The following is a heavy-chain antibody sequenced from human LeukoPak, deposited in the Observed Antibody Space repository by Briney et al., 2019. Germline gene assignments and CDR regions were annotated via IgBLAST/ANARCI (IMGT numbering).Heavy chain of an antibody. D-gene: IGHD6-13*01. J-gene: IGHJ4*02. V-gene: IGHV4-59*08. CDR3: ARLSRISSWPASDY. CDR1: GGSISSYY. Sequence: SETLSLTCTVSGGSISSYYWSWLRQPPGKGLEWIGYIYYSGSTNYNPSLKSRVTISVDTSKNQFSLKLSSVTAADTAVYYCARLSRISSWPASDYWGQGTLVTVSS. CDR2: IYYSGST.